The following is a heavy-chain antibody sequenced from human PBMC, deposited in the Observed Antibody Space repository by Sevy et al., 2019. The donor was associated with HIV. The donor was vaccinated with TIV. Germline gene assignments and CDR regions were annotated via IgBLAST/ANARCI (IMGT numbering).Heavy chain of an antibody. CDR3: ARGGYCSSTSCLHNWFDP. J-gene: IGHJ5*02. V-gene: IGHV1-69*13. CDR1: GGTFSSYA. D-gene: IGHD2-2*01. Sequence: ASVKVSCKASGGTFSSYAISWVRQAPGQGLEWMGGIIPIFGTANYAQKFQGRVTITADESTSTAYMELSSLRSEDTAVYYCARGGYCSSTSCLHNWFDPWGQGTLVNVSS. CDR2: IIPIFGTA.